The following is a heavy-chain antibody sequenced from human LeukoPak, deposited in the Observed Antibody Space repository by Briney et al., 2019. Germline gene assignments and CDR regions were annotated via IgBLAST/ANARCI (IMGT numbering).Heavy chain of an antibody. CDR3: ARIAARPRLANFDY. CDR1: GGTFSSYA. Sequence: EASVKVSCKASGGTFSSYAISWVRQAPGQGLEWMGWINPNSGGTNYAQKFQGRVTMTRDTSISTAYMELSRLRSDGTAVYYCARIAARPRLANFDYWGQGTLVTVSS. D-gene: IGHD6-6*01. CDR2: INPNSGGT. J-gene: IGHJ4*02. V-gene: IGHV1-2*02.